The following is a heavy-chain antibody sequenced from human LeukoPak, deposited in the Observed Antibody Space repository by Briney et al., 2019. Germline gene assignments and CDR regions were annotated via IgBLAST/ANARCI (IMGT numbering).Heavy chain of an antibody. Sequence: GGSLRLSCAASGFTFSSYSMNWVRQAPGKGLEWVSSISSSSSYIYYADSVKGRFTISRDNAKNSLYLQMNSLRAEDTAVYYCARDRTQYGSGSWVFWFDPWGQGTLVTVSS. CDR1: GFTFSSYS. J-gene: IGHJ5*02. CDR2: ISSSSSYI. D-gene: IGHD3-10*01. CDR3: ARDRTQYGSGSWVFWFDP. V-gene: IGHV3-21*01.